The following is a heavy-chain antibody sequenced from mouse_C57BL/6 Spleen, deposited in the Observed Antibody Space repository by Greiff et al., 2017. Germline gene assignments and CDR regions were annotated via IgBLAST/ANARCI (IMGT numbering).Heavy chain of an antibody. Sequence: DVKLQESGPGLVKPSQSLSLTCSVTGYSITSGYYWNWIRQFPGNKLEWMGYISYDGSNNYNPSLKNRISITRDTSKNQFFLKLNSVTTEDTATYYCARDYSNWFAYWGQGTLVTVSA. V-gene: IGHV3-6*01. J-gene: IGHJ3*01. CDR1: GYSITSGYY. CDR2: ISYDGSN. D-gene: IGHD2-5*01. CDR3: ARDYSNWFAY.